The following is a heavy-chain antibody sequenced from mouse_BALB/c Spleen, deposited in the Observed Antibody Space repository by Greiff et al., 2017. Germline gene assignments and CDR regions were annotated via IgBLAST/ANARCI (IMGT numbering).Heavy chain of an antibody. CDR3: ARDYYGSADY. Sequence: VNVVESGPGLVAPSQSLSITCTVSGFSLTSYGVHWVRQPPGKGLEWLGVIWAGGSTNYNSALMSRLSISKDNSKSQVFLKMNSLQTDDTAMYYCARDYYGSADYWGQGTSVTVSS. J-gene: IGHJ4*01. CDR2: IWAGGST. CDR1: GFSLTSYG. V-gene: IGHV2-9*02. D-gene: IGHD1-1*01.